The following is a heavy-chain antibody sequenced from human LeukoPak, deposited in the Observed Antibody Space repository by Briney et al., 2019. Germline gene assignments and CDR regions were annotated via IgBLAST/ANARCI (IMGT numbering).Heavy chain of an antibody. CDR3: AQTRYSYGRAQFDY. V-gene: IGHV1-46*01. Sequence: GASVKVSCKASAYTFTSYYMHWVRQAPGQGLEGMGIINPSGGSTSYAQKFQGRVTMTRDTSTSTVYMELSSLRSEDTAVYYCAQTRYSYGRAQFDYWGQGTLVTVSS. CDR1: AYTFTSYY. J-gene: IGHJ4*02. D-gene: IGHD5-18*01. CDR2: INPSGGST.